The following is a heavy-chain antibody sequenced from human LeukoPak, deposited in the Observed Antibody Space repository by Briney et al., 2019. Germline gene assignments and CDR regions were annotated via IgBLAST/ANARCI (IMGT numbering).Heavy chain of an antibody. V-gene: IGHV4-39*01. J-gene: IGHJ4*02. D-gene: IGHD3-16*01. CDR2: IYYSGST. CDR1: GGSISSSSYY. CDR3: AGGGAIRFDY. Sequence: SETLSLTCTVSGGSISSSSYYWGWIRQPPGTGLEWIGSIYYSGSTYYNPSLKSRVTISVDTSKNQFSLKLSSVTAADTAVYYCAGGGAIRFDYWGQGTLVTVSS.